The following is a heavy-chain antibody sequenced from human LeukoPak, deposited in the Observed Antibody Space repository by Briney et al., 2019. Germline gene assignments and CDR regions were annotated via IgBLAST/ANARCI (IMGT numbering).Heavy chain of an antibody. V-gene: IGHV3-23*01. CDR3: ATRSVPAVNGKRFDP. D-gene: IGHD2-2*01. CDR1: GFTFRTYA. Sequence: QPGGSLRLSCAASGFTFRTYAMSRVRQTPGKGLECVSGISSRGVNTYYGDSVKGRFTISRDNSKKTLYLQMNSLRAEDTAVYYCATRSVPAVNGKRFDPWGQGTLVTVSS. CDR2: ISSRGVNT. J-gene: IGHJ5*02.